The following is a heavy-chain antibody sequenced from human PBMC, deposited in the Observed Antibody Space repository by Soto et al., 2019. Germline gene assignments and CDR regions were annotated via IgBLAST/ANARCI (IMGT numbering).Heavy chain of an antibody. V-gene: IGHV5-51*01. Sequence: ASVKVSCKASGYTFTSYGISWVRQMPGKGLEWMGIIYPGDSDTRYSPSFQGQVTISADKSVNTAYLQWSSLKASDTAMYYCARLSITEKRFFDYWGQGSLVTVSS. CDR3: ARLSITEKRFFDY. D-gene: IGHD1-20*01. J-gene: IGHJ4*02. CDR1: GYTFTSYG. CDR2: IYPGDSDT.